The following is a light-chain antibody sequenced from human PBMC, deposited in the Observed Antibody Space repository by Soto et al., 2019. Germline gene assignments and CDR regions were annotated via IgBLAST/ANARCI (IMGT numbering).Light chain of an antibody. CDR1: QTISSW. V-gene: IGKV1-5*03. Sequence: DIQMTQSPFTMSASVGDRVTISCRAGQTISSWLAWYQQKPGKAHKLLIYKASTVQTGVPSRFSGSGSGTEFNLTISSLQPDDLATYLCQQDSRYQWTFGQGTKVEIK. J-gene: IGKJ1*01. CDR2: KAS. CDR3: QQDSRYQWT.